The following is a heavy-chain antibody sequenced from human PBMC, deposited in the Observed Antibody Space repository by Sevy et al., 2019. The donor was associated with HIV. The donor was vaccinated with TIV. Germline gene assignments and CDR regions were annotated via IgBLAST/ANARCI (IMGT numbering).Heavy chain of an antibody. CDR1: GYAFTGYW. D-gene: IGHD3-3*01. J-gene: IGHJ6*02. V-gene: IGHV1-2*06. CDR2: INPISGGT. Sequence: ASVKVSCKTSGYAFTGYWIHWVRQAPGQGLEWMGRINPISGGTDDSHKFQGRVIMTRDTSISTAYLEVRRLTSDDTAVYYCARAQTDFWMWGTDVWGQGTTVTVSS. CDR3: ARAQTDFWMWGTDV.